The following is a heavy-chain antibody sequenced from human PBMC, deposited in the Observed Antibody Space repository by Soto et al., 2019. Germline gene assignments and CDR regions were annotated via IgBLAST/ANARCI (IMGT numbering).Heavy chain of an antibody. V-gene: IGHV3-21*01. J-gene: IGHJ4*02. Sequence: EVQLVESGGGLVKPGGSLRLSCAASGFTFCSYSMNWVRQAPGKGLEWVSSISSSSSYIYYADSVKGRFTISRDNAKNSLYLPMNSLRAEDTAVYYCARDQPGYSYGYGLGYWGQGTLVTVSS. CDR2: ISSSSSYI. D-gene: IGHD5-18*01. CDR1: GFTFCSYS. CDR3: ARDQPGYSYGYGLGY.